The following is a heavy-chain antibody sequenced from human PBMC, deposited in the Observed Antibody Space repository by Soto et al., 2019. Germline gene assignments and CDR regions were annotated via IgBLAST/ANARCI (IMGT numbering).Heavy chain of an antibody. CDR1: GGTFSSNA. V-gene: IGHV1-69*12. CDR3: AREPCISTSCYGLDYYYGMDV. CDR2: IIPIFGTA. Sequence: QVQLVQSGAEVKKPGSSVKVSCKASGGTFSSNAISWVRQAPGQGLEWMGGIIPIFGTANYAQKFQGRVTITADESTSTAYMELSSLRSEDTAVYYCAREPCISTSCYGLDYYYGMDVWGQGTTVTVSS. D-gene: IGHD2-2*01. J-gene: IGHJ6*02.